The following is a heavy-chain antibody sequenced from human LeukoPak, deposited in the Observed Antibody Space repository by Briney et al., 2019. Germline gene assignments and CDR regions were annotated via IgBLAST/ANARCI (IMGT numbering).Heavy chain of an antibody. CDR3: ARDQGWYYDSSGYTRNDAFDI. CDR1: GYSISSGYY. J-gene: IGHJ3*02. V-gene: IGHV4-38-2*02. Sequence: PSETLSLTCTVSGYSISSGYYWGWIRQPPGKGLEWIGSTYHSGSTYYNPSLKSRVTISVDTSKNQFSLKLSSVTAADTAVYYCARDQGWYYDSSGYTRNDAFDIWGQGTMVTVSS. CDR2: TYHSGST. D-gene: IGHD3-22*01.